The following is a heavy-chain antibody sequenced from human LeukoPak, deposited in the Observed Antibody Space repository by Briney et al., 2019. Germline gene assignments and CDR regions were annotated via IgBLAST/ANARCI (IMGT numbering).Heavy chain of an antibody. Sequence: GGSLRLSCAASGFTFSSYSMNWVRQAPGKGLEWVSSISSSSSYIYYADSVKGRFTISRDNAKNSLYLQMNSLRAEDTAVYYCARDFSRYDILTGYYPDWGQGTLVTVSS. CDR2: ISSSSSYI. D-gene: IGHD3-9*01. CDR3: ARDFSRYDILTGYYPD. J-gene: IGHJ4*02. V-gene: IGHV3-21*01. CDR1: GFTFSSYS.